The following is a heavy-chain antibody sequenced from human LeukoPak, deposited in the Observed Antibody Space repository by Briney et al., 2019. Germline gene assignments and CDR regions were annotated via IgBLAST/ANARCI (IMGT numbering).Heavy chain of an antibody. CDR3: AKAPVTTCSGAYCYPFDY. CDR1: GGTFSSYA. D-gene: IGHD2-15*01. Sequence: SCKASGGTFSSYAMSWVRQGPGKGLEWVSAISVSGNTYHADSVKGRFTISRDSSKNTLYLQMNSLRAEDAAVYYCAKAPVTTCSGAYCYPFDYWGQGTLVTVSS. V-gene: IGHV3-23*01. CDR2: ISVSGNT. J-gene: IGHJ4*02.